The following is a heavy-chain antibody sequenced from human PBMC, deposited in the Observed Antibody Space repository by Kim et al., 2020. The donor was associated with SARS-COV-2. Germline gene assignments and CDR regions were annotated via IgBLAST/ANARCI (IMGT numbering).Heavy chain of an antibody. CDR1: GFNSNNYA. V-gene: IGHV3-23*01. Sequence: GGSLRLSCVVSGFNSNNYAMSWVRQAPGKGLEWVSAITKYDGRTYYADSVKGRFTISRDISKNTVFLQMNSLRADDTALYYCAKDHPASGCLTFEYWGQG. CDR3: AKDHPASGCLTFEY. J-gene: IGHJ4*02. D-gene: IGHD6-19*01. CDR2: ITKYDGRT.